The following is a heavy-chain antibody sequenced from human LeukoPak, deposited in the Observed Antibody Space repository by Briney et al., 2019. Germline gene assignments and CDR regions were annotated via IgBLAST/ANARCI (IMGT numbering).Heavy chain of an antibody. J-gene: IGHJ4*02. CDR2: IYSGGST. D-gene: IGHD5-18*01. CDR1: GFTVSSNY. V-gene: IGHV3-66*02. Sequence: GGSLRLSCAASGFTVSSNYMSWVRQAPGKGLEWVSVIYSGGSTYYADSVKGRFTISRDNSKNTLYLQMNSLRAEDTAVYYCARAQWIQLPFDYRGQGTLVTVSS. CDR3: ARAQWIQLPFDY.